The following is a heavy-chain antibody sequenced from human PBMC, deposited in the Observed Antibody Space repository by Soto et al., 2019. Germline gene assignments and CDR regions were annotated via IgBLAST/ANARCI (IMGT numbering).Heavy chain of an antibody. CDR1: GFTVSSYY. J-gene: IGHJ4*02. V-gene: IGHV3-53*04. CDR2: LSSGRDA. CDR3: ARDARGFDPYDC. Sequence: EVQLVESGGGLVQPGGSLRLSCAASGFTVSSYYMSWVRQTPGKGLEWVSVLSSGRDAHYADSVKGRFTISRHNSENTVYLQMSSLKPEDTAVYYCARDARGFDPYDCWGQGTLVTVSS. D-gene: IGHD5-12*01.